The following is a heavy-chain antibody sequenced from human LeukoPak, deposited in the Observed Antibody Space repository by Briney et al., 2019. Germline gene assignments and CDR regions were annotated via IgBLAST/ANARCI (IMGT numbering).Heavy chain of an antibody. D-gene: IGHD1-26*01. CDR1: GGSFTGYY. CDR3: ARRQLLGTDY. CDR2: INHNVRT. V-gene: IGHV4-34*01. Sequence: PSETLSLTCAVYGGSFTGYYWTWIRQPPGKGLEWIGEINHNVRTNYNPSLKSRLTISVDTSKNQFSLRLSSVTAADTGVYYCARRQLLGTDYWGQGTLVTVSS. J-gene: IGHJ4*02.